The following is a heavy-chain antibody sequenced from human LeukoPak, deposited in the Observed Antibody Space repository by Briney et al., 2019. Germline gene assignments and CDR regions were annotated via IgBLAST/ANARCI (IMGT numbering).Heavy chain of an antibody. V-gene: IGHV3-23*01. Sequence: GGSLRLSCAASGFTFSSYAVSWVRQAPGKGLEWVSDISGSGGSTYYADSVKGRFTISRDNSKNTLYLQMNSLRAEDTAVYYCAKVGGGYQLLYDYFDYWGQGTLVTVSS. CDR1: GFTFSSYA. D-gene: IGHD2-2*02. CDR2: ISGSGGST. J-gene: IGHJ4*02. CDR3: AKVGGGYQLLYDYFDY.